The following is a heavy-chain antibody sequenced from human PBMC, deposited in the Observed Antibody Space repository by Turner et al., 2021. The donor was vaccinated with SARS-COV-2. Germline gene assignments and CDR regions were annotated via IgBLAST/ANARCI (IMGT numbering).Heavy chain of an antibody. D-gene: IGHD1-1*01. CDR3: ARVAVEIRQDGFDI. Sequence: SGYAVTEYNIRRMRKGPGRGGEWIGWISHNSGGTDYRRKYQGWVTRTRDTSGSVVYLELSRLKTDDTAVDYGARVAVEIRQDGFDIWGQGTMVTVSS. J-gene: IGHJ3*02. V-gene: IGHV1-2*04. CDR2: ISHNSGGT. CDR1: GYAVTEYN.